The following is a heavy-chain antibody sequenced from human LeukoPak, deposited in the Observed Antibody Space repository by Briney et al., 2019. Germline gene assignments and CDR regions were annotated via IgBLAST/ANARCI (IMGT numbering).Heavy chain of an antibody. J-gene: IGHJ6*03. Sequence: ASLKLSCKASGYTFTSYSISWVRQAPGQGLEWIGWISAYNGNTNYAQKLQGRVTMTTDTSTSTAYMELRSLRSDDTAVYYCARECRIAVAGPSYYYYHMDVWGKGTTVTVPS. D-gene: IGHD6-19*01. V-gene: IGHV1-18*01. CDR2: ISAYNGNT. CDR1: GYTFTSYS. CDR3: ARECRIAVAGPSYYYYHMDV.